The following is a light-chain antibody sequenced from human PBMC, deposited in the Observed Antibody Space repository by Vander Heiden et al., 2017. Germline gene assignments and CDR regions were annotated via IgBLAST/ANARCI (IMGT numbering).Light chain of an antibody. CDR3: MQALQTPFT. Sequence: DIVMTQSPVSLPVTPGETASISCRSSQSLLHSNGYNYLDWYLQKPEQSPQLLIYLGSNRASGVPDRFSGSGSGTDFTLKISRVEAEDVGVYYCMQALQTPFTFGPGTKVDIK. V-gene: IGKV2-28*01. CDR2: LGS. J-gene: IGKJ3*01. CDR1: QSLLHSNGYNY.